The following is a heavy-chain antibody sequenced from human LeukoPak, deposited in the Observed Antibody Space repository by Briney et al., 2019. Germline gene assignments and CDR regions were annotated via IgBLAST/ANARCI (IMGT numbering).Heavy chain of an antibody. CDR2: ISGSGGST. D-gene: IGHD1-26*01. V-gene: IGHV3-23*01. Sequence: GGSLRLSCAASGFTFSNYAMNWVRQAPGKGLEWVSAISGSGGSTYYEDSVKGRFTISRDNSKSTLYLQMNRLRAEDTAVYYCAKRESGGSFAYWGQGTLVTVSS. CDR1: GFTFSNYA. CDR3: AKRESGGSFAY. J-gene: IGHJ4*02.